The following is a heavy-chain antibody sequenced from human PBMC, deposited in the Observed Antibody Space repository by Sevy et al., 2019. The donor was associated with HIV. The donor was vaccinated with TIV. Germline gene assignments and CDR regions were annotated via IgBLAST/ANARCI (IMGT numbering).Heavy chain of an antibody. J-gene: IGHJ4*02. CDR1: GGSISSGGYS. V-gene: IGHV4-30-2*01. D-gene: IGHD2-15*01. Sequence: SETLSLTCAVSGGSISSGGYSWSWIRQPPGKGLEWIGYIYHSGSTYYNPSLKCRVTISVDRSKNQFSLKLSSVTAADTAVYYCARLVVAMGIFDYWGQGTLVTDS. CDR2: IYHSGST. CDR3: ARLVVAMGIFDY.